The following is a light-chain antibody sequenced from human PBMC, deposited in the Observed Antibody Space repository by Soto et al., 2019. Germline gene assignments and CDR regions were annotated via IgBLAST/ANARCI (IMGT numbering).Light chain of an antibody. CDR1: QSVSSN. Sequence: EIVRTQSPATLSVSPGERATLSCRASQSVSSNLAWYQQKPGQAPRLLIYGASTRATGIPARFSGSGSGTEFTLTISSRQSEDFAVYYCQQYNNWPPWTFGHGTKLEIK. CDR2: GAS. V-gene: IGKV3-15*01. CDR3: QQYNNWPPWT. J-gene: IGKJ1*01.